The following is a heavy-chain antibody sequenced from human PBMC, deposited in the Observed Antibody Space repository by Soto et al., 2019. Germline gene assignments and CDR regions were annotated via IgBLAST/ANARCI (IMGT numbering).Heavy chain of an antibody. CDR1: GYTLTSYA. Sequence: QVQLVQSGAEEKKPGASVKVSCKASGYTLTSYAMHWVRQAPGQRLEWMGWINAGNGNTKYSQKFQGRVTITRDTSASTAYMELSSLRSEDTAVYYCARSIVVVTALDHWGQGTLVTVSS. CDR2: INAGNGNT. J-gene: IGHJ4*02. D-gene: IGHD2-21*02. V-gene: IGHV1-3*05. CDR3: ARSIVVVTALDH.